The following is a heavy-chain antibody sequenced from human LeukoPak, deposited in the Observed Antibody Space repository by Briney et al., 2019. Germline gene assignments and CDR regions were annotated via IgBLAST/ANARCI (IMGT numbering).Heavy chain of an antibody. CDR2: ISSSSSYI. V-gene: IGHV3-21*04. CDR3: AKLSVAAPTEYLPH. Sequence: GGSLRLSCAASGFTFSSYSMNWVRQAPGKGLEWVSSISSSSSYIYYADSVKGRFTISRDNSKNTLYLQMNSLRAEDTAVYYCAKLSVAAPTEYLPHLGQGTLVTVSS. CDR1: GFTFSSYS. D-gene: IGHD6-19*01. J-gene: IGHJ1*01.